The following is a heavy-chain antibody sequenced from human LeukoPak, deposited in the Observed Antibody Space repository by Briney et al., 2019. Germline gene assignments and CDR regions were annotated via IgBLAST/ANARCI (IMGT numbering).Heavy chain of an antibody. Sequence: GGSLRLPCAASGFTFSSYAMSWVRQAPGKGLEWASAISGSGGSTYYADSVKGRFTISRDNSKNTLYLQMNSLRAEDTAVYYCAKDGGSGSFDYWGQGTLVTVSS. CDR2: ISGSGGST. CDR3: AKDGGSGSFDY. D-gene: IGHD3-10*01. CDR1: GFTFSSYA. V-gene: IGHV3-23*01. J-gene: IGHJ4*02.